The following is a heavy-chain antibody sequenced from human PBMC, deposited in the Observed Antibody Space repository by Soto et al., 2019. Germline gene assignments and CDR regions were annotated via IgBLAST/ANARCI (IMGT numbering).Heavy chain of an antibody. CDR3: ARSRVSSGNWFDP. J-gene: IGHJ5*02. Sequence: SETLSLTCTVSGGSISSYYWSWIRQPPGKGLEWIGYIYYSGSTNYNPSLKSRVTISVVTSKNQFSLKLSSVTAADTAVYYCARSRVSSGNWFDPWGQGTLVTVSS. CDR2: IYYSGST. V-gene: IGHV4-59*01. CDR1: GGSISSYY. D-gene: IGHD6-19*01.